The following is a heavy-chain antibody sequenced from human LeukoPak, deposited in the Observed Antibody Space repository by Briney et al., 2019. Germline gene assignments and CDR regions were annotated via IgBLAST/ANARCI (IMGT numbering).Heavy chain of an antibody. J-gene: IGHJ4*02. CDR3: ARESPPGVYYDSSGYYSDY. V-gene: IGHV3-53*01. Sequence: GSLRLSCAASGFTVSSNYMSWVRQAPGKGLEWVSVIYSGGSTYYADSVKGRFTISRDNSKNTLYLQMNSLRAEDTAVYYCARESPPGVYYDSSGYYSDYWGQGTLVTVSS. CDR2: IYSGGST. CDR1: GFTVSSNY. D-gene: IGHD3-22*01.